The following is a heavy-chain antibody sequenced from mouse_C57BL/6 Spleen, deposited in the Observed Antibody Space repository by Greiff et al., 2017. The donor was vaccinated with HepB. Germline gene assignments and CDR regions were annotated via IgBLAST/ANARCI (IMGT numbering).Heavy chain of an antibody. CDR2: IYPGDGDT. Sequence: QVQLKESGAELVKPGASVKISCKASGYAFSSYWMNWVKQRPGKGLEWIGQIYPGDGDTNYNGKFKGKATLTADKSSSTAYMQLSSLTSEDSAVYFCARGNWGVFDYWGQGTTLTVSS. CDR3: ARGNWGVFDY. D-gene: IGHD4-1*01. J-gene: IGHJ2*01. V-gene: IGHV1-80*01. CDR1: GYAFSSYW.